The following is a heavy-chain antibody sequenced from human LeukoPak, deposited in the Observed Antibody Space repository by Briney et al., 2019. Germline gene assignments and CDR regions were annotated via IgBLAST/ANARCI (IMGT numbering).Heavy chain of an antibody. V-gene: IGHV1-69*02. D-gene: IGHD3-10*01. J-gene: IGHJ6*03. Sequence: SVKVSCKASGGTLSSYTISWVRQAPGQGLEWMGRIIPILGIANYAQKFQGRVTITADKSTSTAYMELSSLRSEDTAVYYCARGSSSSGFSYYYYYYYMDVWGKGTTVTVSS. CDR1: GGTLSSYT. CDR3: ARGSSSSGFSYYYYYYYMDV. CDR2: IIPILGIA.